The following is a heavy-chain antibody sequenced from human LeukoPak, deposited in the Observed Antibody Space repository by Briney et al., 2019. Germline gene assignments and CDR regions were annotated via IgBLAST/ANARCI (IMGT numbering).Heavy chain of an antibody. CDR2: IYYSGST. D-gene: IGHD1-7*01. CDR3: ARHPLTLELRHAFDI. J-gene: IGHJ3*02. CDR1: GGSISSYY. Sequence: PSETLSLTCTVSGGSISSYYWSWIRQPPGKGLEWIGSIYYSGSTYYAPSLKSRVTMPVATSKNQFSLKLSSVTAADTAVYYCARHPLTLELRHAFDIWGQGTMVTVSS. V-gene: IGHV4-59*04.